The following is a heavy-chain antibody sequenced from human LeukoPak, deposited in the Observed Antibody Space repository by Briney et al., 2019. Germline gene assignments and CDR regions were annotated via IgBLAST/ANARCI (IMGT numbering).Heavy chain of an antibody. CDR3: ARYRRYCSSTSCYNWFDP. Sequence: VASVKVSCKASGGTFSSYAISWVRQAPRQGVEWMGGIIPIFGTANYAQKFQGRVTITADESTSTAYMWLSRLRSADTAVFYCARYRRYCSSTSCYNWFDPWGQGTLVTVSS. D-gene: IGHD2-2*01. J-gene: IGHJ5*02. CDR1: GGTFSSYA. CDR2: IIPIFGTA. V-gene: IGHV1-69*01.